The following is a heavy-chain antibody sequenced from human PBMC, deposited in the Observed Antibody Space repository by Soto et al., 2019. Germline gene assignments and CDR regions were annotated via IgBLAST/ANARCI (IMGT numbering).Heavy chain of an antibody. CDR3: ARDMRDYDSSGYGSLDY. CDR1: GYTFTSYG. V-gene: IGHV1-18*01. Sequence: ASVKVSCKASGYTFTSYGISWVRQAPGQGLEWMGRISAYNGNTSYAQKLQGRVTMTRDTSTSTVYMELSSLRSEDTAVYYCARDMRDYDSSGYGSLDYWGQGTLVTVSS. J-gene: IGHJ4*02. CDR2: ISAYNGNT. D-gene: IGHD3-22*01.